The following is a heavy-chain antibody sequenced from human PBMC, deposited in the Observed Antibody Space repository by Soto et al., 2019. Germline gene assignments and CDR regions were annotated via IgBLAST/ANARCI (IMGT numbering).Heavy chain of an antibody. V-gene: IGHV3-30*18. CDR3: AKSGYSGYDPEYYFDY. D-gene: IGHD5-12*01. CDR2: ISYDGSNK. CDR1: GFTFSSYG. Sequence: QVQLVESGGGVVQPGRSLRLSCAASGFTFSSYGMHWVRQAPGKGLEWVAVISYDGSNKYYADSVKGRFTISRDNSKNTLYLQMNSLRAEDTAVYCCAKSGYSGYDPEYYFDYWGQGTLVTVSS. J-gene: IGHJ4*02.